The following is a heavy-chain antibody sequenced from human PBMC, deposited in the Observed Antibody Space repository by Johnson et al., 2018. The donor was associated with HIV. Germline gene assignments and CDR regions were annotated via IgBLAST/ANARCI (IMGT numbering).Heavy chain of an antibody. CDR2: ISYDGGNK. CDR3: AARIAVADDDAFDI. Sequence: QVQLVESGGGVVQTGRSLRLSCAASGFTFSSYAMHWVRQAPGKGLEWVAVISYDGGNKYYADSLNGRFIISRDNSKNTLYLQMNSLRADDTAVYYCAARIAVADDDAFDIWGQGTMVTVSS. V-gene: IGHV3-30-3*01. J-gene: IGHJ3*02. D-gene: IGHD6-19*01. CDR1: GFTFSSYA.